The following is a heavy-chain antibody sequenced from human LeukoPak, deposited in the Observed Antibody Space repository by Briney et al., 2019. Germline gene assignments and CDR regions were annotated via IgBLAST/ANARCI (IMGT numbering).Heavy chain of an antibody. V-gene: IGHV4-59*01. CDR2: IYYSGST. CDR3: ARVSAAAPYYFDY. J-gene: IGHJ4*02. Sequence: SETLSLTCTVSGGSLSSYYWSWVRQPPGKGLERIGYIYYSGSTNYNPSLTSRGTISVDTSKNQFSLKLSSVTAADTAVYYCARVSAAAPYYFDYWGQGTLVTVSS. CDR1: GGSLSSYY. D-gene: IGHD6-13*01.